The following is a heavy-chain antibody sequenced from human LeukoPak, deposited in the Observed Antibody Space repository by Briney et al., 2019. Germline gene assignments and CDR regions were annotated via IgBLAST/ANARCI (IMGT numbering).Heavy chain of an antibody. CDR2: IYTSGST. CDR1: GGSISSYY. Sequence: SETLSLTCTVSGGSISSYYWSWIRQPAGKGLEWIGRIYTSGSTNYNPSLKSRVTISVDTSKNQFSLKLSSVTAADTAVYYCARRGYYYDSSGYLVGYYYYMDVWGKGTTVTISS. V-gene: IGHV4-4*07. J-gene: IGHJ6*03. CDR3: ARRGYYYDSSGYLVGYYYYMDV. D-gene: IGHD3-22*01.